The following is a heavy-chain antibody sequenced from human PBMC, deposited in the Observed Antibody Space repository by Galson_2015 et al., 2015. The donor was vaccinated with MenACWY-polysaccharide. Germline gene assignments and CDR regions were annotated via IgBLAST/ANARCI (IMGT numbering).Heavy chain of an antibody. CDR2: ISSSGGNT. D-gene: IGHD1-14*01. Sequence: SLRLSCAASGFTFSTYATNWVRQAPGKGLEWVSTISSSGGNTYYADSVKGRFTISRDNSKNTLYLQMNSLRAEDTAVYYCARQTARRYSAALDIWGQGTMVTVSS. CDR3: ARQTARRYSAALDI. J-gene: IGHJ3*02. CDR1: GFTFSTYA. V-gene: IGHV3-23*01.